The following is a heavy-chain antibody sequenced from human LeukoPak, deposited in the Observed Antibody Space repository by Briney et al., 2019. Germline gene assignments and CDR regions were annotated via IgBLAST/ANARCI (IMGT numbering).Heavy chain of an antibody. V-gene: IGHV1-24*01. CDR2: FDPEDGET. CDR1: GYTLTELS. Sequence: ASVNVSCKVSGYTLTELSMHWVRQAPGKGLEWMGGFDPEDGETIYAQKFQGRVTMTEDTSTDTAYMELSSLRSEDTAVYYCATETPVAGNLIFDYWGQGTLVTVSS. CDR3: ATETPVAGNLIFDY. D-gene: IGHD6-19*01. J-gene: IGHJ4*02.